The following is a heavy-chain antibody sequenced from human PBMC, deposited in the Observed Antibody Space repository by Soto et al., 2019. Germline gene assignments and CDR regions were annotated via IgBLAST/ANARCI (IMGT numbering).Heavy chain of an antibody. J-gene: IGHJ5*01. CDR3: ARWVGGSMYDNSGKYDS. CDR1: GFIFSGSG. V-gene: IGHV3-30*03. Sequence: QVQLVASGGGVVQPGRSLRLTCAASGFIFSGSGMHWVRQAPGKGLEWVALISYDGSRTYYADSVRDRFTISRDNGQNTLYLQMNSLRAEDTAVYFCARWVGGSMYDNSGKYDSWGQGTLVIVSS. D-gene: IGHD3-22*01. CDR2: ISYDGSRT.